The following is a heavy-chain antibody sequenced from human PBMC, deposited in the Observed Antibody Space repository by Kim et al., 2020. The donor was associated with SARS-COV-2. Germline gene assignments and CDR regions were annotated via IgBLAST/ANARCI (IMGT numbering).Heavy chain of an antibody. J-gene: IGHJ3*02. CDR3: ARHYLRLWGSYRYGTFDI. V-gene: IGHV1-46*01. Sequence: FQGRVTMTRDTSTSTVYMELSSLRSEDTAVYYCARHYLRLWGSYRYGTFDIWGQGTMVTVSS. D-gene: IGHD3-16*02.